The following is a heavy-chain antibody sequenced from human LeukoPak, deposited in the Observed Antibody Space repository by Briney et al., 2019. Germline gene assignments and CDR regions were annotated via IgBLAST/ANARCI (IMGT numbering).Heavy chain of an antibody. Sequence: SETLSLTCTVSGASVSGSPYYWSWIRQPPGKGLEWIGSIYHSGSTYYNPSLKSRVTISVDTSKNQFSLKLSSVTAADTAVYYCARDRIQLGVDYWGQGTLVTVSS. D-gene: IGHD5-18*01. J-gene: IGHJ4*02. CDR1: GASVSGSPYY. V-gene: IGHV4-39*07. CDR3: ARDRIQLGVDY. CDR2: IYHSGST.